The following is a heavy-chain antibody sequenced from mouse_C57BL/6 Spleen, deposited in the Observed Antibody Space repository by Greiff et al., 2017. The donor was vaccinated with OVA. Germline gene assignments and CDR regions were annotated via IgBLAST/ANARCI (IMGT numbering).Heavy chain of an antibody. CDR1: GFTFSSYA. D-gene: IGHD3-2*02. Sequence: EVKLQESGEGLVKPGGSLKLSCAASGFTFSSYAMSWVRQTPEKRLEWVAYISSGGDYIYYADTVKGRFTISRDNARNTLYLQMSSLKSEDTAMYYCTRDREDSSGYGIMDYWGQGTSVTVSS. CDR2: ISSGGDYI. V-gene: IGHV5-9-1*02. CDR3: TRDREDSSGYGIMDY. J-gene: IGHJ4*01.